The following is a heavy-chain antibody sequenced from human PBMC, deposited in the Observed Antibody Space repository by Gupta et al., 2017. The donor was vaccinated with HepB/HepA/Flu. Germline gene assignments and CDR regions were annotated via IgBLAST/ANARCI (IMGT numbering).Heavy chain of an antibody. V-gene: IGHV4-39*01. CDR1: GESITRSYY. J-gene: IGHJ5*02. CDR3: ARAADPRWFDP. CDR2: IYYGGSS. Sequence: QLHLQESGPGLVRSSETPSLTCSVSGESITRSYYWGWIRQPPGNGLEWIGHIYYGGSSYYNPALKSRVTLSVDSSKNQFSLKLNSVTAADTAVYFCARAADPRWFDPWGQGTLVTVSS.